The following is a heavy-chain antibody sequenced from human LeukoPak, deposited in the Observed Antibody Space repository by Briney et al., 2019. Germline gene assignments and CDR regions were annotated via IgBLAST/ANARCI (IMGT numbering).Heavy chain of an antibody. J-gene: IGHJ4*02. V-gene: IGHV1-2*02. CDR2: INPNNGGT. CDR1: GYTLTGYY. CDR3: ARDKYTGYETFDY. D-gene: IGHD5-12*01. Sequence: ASVKVSCKASGYTLTGYYIHWVRQAPGQGLEWMGWINPNNGGTNYAQKFQGRVTMTRDTSISTAYMELNRLTSDGTAVYYCARDKYTGYETFDYWTQGTPVTVSS.